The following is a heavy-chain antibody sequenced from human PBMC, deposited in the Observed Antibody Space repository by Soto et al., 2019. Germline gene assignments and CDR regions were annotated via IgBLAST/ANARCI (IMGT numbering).Heavy chain of an antibody. J-gene: IGHJ3*02. CDR1: GGSISSYY. D-gene: IGHD2-2*01. CDR2: IYYSGST. V-gene: IGHV4-59*01. CDR3: ARYCSSTSCYTDAFDI. Sequence: SEPLSLPCTVSGGSISSYYWSWIRPPPGKGLEWIGYIYYSGSTNYNPSLKSRVTISVDTSKNQFSLKLSSVTAADTAVYYCARYCSSTSCYTDAFDIWGQGTMVTVSS.